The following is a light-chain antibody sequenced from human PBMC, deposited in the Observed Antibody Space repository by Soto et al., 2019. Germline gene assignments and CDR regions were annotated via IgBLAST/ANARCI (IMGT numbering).Light chain of an antibody. CDR2: EVN. CDR3: NSYTSSATYV. CDR1: STDVGGYNS. Sequence: QSALTQPASVSGSPGQSITISCTRTSTDVGGYNSVSWYQQHPGNAPKLMIYEVNNRPSGVSNRFSASKSGNTASLTISGLQAEDEADYYCNSYTSSATYVFGTGTKLTVL. J-gene: IGLJ1*01. V-gene: IGLV2-14*01.